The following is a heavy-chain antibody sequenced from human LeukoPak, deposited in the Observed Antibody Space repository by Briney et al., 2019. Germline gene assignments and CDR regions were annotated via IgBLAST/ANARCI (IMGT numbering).Heavy chain of an antibody. J-gene: IGHJ5*02. V-gene: IGHV4-61*01. Sequence: SETLSPTCTVSGGSVSSGSYYWSWIRQPPGKGLEWIGYIYYSGSTNYNPSLKSRVTISVDTSKNQFSLKLSSVTAADTAVYYCAREWGISYYYGSGQPGWFDPWGQGTLVTVSS. CDR2: IYYSGST. CDR3: AREWGISYYYGSGQPGWFDP. CDR1: GGSVSSGSYY. D-gene: IGHD3-10*01.